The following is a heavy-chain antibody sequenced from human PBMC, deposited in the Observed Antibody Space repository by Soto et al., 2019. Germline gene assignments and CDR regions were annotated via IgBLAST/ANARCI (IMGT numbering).Heavy chain of an antibody. CDR2: IHYSGTT. CDR3: ARDAGSSWTRKDAFDI. D-gene: IGHD6-13*01. J-gene: IGHJ3*02. CDR1: GGSISSGDYY. V-gene: IGHV4-30-4*01. Sequence: SETLSLTCTVSGGSISSGDYYWSWIRQPPGKGLEWIGYIHYSGTTYYNPSLKSRVTILVDTSKNQFSLKLSSVTAADTAVYYCARDAGSSWTRKDAFDIWGQGTMVTVSS.